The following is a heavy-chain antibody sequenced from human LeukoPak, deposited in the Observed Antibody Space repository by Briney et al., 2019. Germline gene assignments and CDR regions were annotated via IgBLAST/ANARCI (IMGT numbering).Heavy chain of an antibody. CDR1: GGSLTSYY. CDR3: ARSYCGCHCNWGDYAFNM. D-gene: IGHD2-21*01. CDR2: IYYSGGT. V-gene: IGHV4-59*01. J-gene: IGHJ3*02. Sequence: SETLSLTCTVSGGSLTSYYWSWIRQPPEKGLEWIGYIYYSGGTNYNPSLKSRVTISLHTSKNQFSLELSSVTAADTAVYYCARSYCGCHCNWGDYAFNMWGQGTMVTVSS.